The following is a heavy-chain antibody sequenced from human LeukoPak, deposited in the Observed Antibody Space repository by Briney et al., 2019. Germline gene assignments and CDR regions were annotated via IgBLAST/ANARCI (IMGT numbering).Heavy chain of an antibody. CDR2: IIPIFGTT. CDR1: GGTFSSYA. D-gene: IGHD2-2*01. V-gene: IGHV1-69*05. J-gene: IGHJ4*02. CDR3: ARGGCSSTTCYPYYFDY. Sequence: SVKVSCKASGGTFSSYAISWVRQAPGQGLERMGGIIPIFGTTNNAQKFQGRVTITTDESTSTAYMELSSLRSEDTAVYYCARGGCSSTTCYPYYFDYWGQGTLVTVSS.